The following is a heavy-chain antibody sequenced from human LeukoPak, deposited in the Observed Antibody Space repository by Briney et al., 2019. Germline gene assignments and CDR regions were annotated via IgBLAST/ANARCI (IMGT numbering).Heavy chain of an antibody. Sequence: ASVQVSCKASGSTFTCYYMHWVRQAPGQGLEWMGRINPNSGGTNYAQKFQGRVTMTRDTSISTAYMELSRLRSDDTAVYYCALLGGWYVSSYFDYWGQGTLVTVSS. D-gene: IGHD6-19*01. CDR1: GSTFTCYY. CDR3: ALLGGWYVSSYFDY. CDR2: INPNSGGT. J-gene: IGHJ4*02. V-gene: IGHV1-2*06.